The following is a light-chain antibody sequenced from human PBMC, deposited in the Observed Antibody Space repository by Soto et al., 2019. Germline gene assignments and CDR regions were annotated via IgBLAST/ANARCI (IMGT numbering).Light chain of an antibody. V-gene: IGLV2-14*01. J-gene: IGLJ1*01. CDR3: SSFTSSSTYV. CDR1: SSDIGAYNY. Sequence: QSALTQPASVSGSPGQSIAIPCTGTSSDIGAYNYVSWYQQYPGKAPKLMIYDVSNRPSGVSDRFSGSKSGNTASLTISGLQAEDEAEYYCSSFTSSSTYVFGTGTKVTVL. CDR2: DVS.